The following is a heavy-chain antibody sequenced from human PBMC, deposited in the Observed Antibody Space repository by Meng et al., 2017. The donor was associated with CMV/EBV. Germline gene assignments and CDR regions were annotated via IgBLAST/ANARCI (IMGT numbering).Heavy chain of an antibody. CDR2: IIPILGIA. Sequence: KAAGGTFSSYTNSWVRQAPGQGREWMGRIIPILGIANYAQKCQGRVTITADKSTSTAYMELSSLRSEDTAVYYCAQGSARPRYGMDVWGQGTTVTVSS. J-gene: IGHJ6*02. CDR3: AQGSARPRYGMDV. CDR1: GGTFSSYT. D-gene: IGHD6-6*01. V-gene: IGHV1-69*02.